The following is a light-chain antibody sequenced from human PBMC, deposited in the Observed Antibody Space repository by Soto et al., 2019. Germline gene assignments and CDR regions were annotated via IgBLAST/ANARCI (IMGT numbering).Light chain of an antibody. CDR1: HSVDSN. V-gene: IGKV3D-15*01. CDR2: GAS. Sequence: EIVMTQSPATLSVSPGEGATLSCRASHSVDSNLAWYQQKPGQAPRLLIFGASTRATGIPTRFSGGGSGTDFTLTISSLQSGDFGLYFCQQYDKWPLTFGGGTKVDIK. CDR3: QQYDKWPLT. J-gene: IGKJ4*01.